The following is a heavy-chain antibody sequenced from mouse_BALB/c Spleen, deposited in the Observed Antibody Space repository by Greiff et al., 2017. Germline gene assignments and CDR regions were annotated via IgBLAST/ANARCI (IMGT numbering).Heavy chain of an antibody. V-gene: IGHV1-82*01. CDR2: IYSGDGDT. CDR3: AKGNYDGTPFAY. CDR1: GYAFSSSW. J-gene: IGHJ3*01. Sequence: VQLQQSGPELVKPGASVKISCKASGYAFSSSWMNWVKQRPGQGLEWIGRIYSGDGDTNYNGKFKGKATLTADKSSSTAYMQLSSLTSVDSAVYFCAKGNYDGTPFAYWGQGTLVTVSA. D-gene: IGHD2-4*01.